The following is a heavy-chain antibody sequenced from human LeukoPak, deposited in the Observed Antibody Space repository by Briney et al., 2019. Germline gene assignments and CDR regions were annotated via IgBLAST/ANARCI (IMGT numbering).Heavy chain of an antibody. CDR3: ARGIRGFADYYYMDV. D-gene: IGHD3-10*01. CDR2: INHSGST. CDR1: GGSFSGYY. J-gene: IGHJ6*03. V-gene: IGHV4-34*01. Sequence: PSETLSLTCAVYGGSFSGYYWSWIRQPPGKGLEWIGEINHSGSTNYNPSLKSRVTISVDTSKNQFSLKLSSVTAADTAVYYCARGIRGFADYYYMDVWGKGTTVTVSS.